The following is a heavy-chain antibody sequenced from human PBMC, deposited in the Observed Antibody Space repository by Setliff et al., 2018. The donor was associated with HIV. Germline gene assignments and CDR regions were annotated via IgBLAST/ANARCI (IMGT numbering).Heavy chain of an antibody. J-gene: IGHJ4*02. CDR2: INGGTTT. CDR1: GITVSGIY. Sequence: GSLRLSCVASGITVSGIYMTWVRQAPGKGLEWVSVINGGTTTYYADSVKGRFTISRDNSKNTLYLQMNSLRVEDTAMYYCARLTRITTAGHWGQGTLVTVSS. CDR3: ARLTRITTAGH. V-gene: IGHV3-66*02. D-gene: IGHD6-13*01.